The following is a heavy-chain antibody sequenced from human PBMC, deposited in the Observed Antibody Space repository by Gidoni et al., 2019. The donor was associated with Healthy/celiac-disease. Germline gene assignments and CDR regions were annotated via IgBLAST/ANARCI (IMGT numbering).Heavy chain of an antibody. D-gene: IGHD2-8*02. Sequence: GRFTISRDNSKNTLYLQMNSLRAEDTAVYYCAKPAGDIVLVGHWYFDLWGRGTLVTVSS. V-gene: IGHV3-23*01. J-gene: IGHJ2*01. CDR3: AKPAGDIVLVGHWYFDL.